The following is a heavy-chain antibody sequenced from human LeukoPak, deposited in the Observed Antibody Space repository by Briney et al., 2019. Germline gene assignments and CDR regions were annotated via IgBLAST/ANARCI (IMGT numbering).Heavy chain of an antibody. Sequence: SGGSLRLSYAAAVFTFSNPSMTWARQAPGKGLEWDGRIKTKADGGTTDYAATVKGRFTISRDDSKNTLYLQMNSQKTEENDLYSCMSVLYSCDSRAQYRSDHWGQGTLVTVSS. V-gene: IGHV3-15*01. D-gene: IGHD2-21*01. J-gene: IGHJ4*02. CDR1: VFTFSNPS. CDR2: IKTKADGGTT. CDR3: MSVLYSCDSRAQYRSDH.